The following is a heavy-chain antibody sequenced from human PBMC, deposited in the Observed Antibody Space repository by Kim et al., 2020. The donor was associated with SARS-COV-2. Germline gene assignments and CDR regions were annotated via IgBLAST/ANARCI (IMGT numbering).Heavy chain of an antibody. D-gene: IGHD7-27*01. CDR3: AKDLNLGFDS. Sequence: SLILSFSSSSFTFFHFSINFFLHSPFNFLYFISFIIDIFYITYYADSVKGRFTISRDNSKNTLFLQMNSLRAEDTAMYYCAKDLNLGFDSWGQGTLVTVSA. V-gene: IGHV3-23*01. J-gene: IGHJ4*02. CDR2: IIDIFYIT. CDR1: SFTFFHFS.